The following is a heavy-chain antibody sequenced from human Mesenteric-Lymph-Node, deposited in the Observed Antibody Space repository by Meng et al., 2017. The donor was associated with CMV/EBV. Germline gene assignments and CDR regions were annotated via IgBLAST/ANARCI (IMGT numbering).Heavy chain of an antibody. D-gene: IGHD1-26*01. CDR1: GYTLTSYG. CDR3: ARDLAVVGDTWGFDH. J-gene: IGHJ4*02. V-gene: IGHV1-18*01. CDR2: ISGYNGNT. Sequence: ASVKVSCKASGYTLTSYGISWVRQAPGQGLEWMGWISGYNGNTNYAQNLQGRVTLTTDKSTSTAYMEMRNLRSDDTAVYYCARDLAVVGDTWGFDHWGQGTLVTVSS.